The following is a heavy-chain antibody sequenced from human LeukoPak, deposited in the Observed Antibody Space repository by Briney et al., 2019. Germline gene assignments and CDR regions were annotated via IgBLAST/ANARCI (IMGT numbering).Heavy chain of an antibody. CDR1: GFTFSSYG. CDR3: ARGSQLRYFDWLSNPLDY. Sequence: GGSLRLSCAASGFTFSSYGMHWVRQAPGKGLEWVAVIWYDGSNKYYADSVKGRFTISRDNSKNTLYLQMNSLRAEDTAVYYCARGSQLRYFDWLSNPLDYWGQGTLVTVSS. V-gene: IGHV3-33*01. J-gene: IGHJ4*02. CDR2: IWYDGSNK. D-gene: IGHD3-9*01.